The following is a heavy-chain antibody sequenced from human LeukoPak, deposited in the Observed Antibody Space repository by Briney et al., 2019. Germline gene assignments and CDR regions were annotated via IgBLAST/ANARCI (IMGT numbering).Heavy chain of an antibody. J-gene: IGHJ4*02. V-gene: IGHV3-23*01. CDR2: ISGGGSST. D-gene: IGHD3-22*01. CDR3: ARAGWSYYDSNGYYYYFDY. Sequence: GGSLRLSCAASGFAFSSYAMSWVRQAPGKGLEWVSAISGGGSSTYYADSVKGRFTISRDNSKSTLYLQMNSLRAEDTAVYYCARAGWSYYDSNGYYYYFDYWGQGTLVTVSS. CDR1: GFAFSSYA.